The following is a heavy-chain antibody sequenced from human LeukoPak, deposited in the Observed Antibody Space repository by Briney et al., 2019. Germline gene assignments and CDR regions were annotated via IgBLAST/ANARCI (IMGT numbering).Heavy chain of an antibody. CDR3: ARDRGSSDPYYFDY. J-gene: IGHJ4*02. CDR2: ISSSSSYI. D-gene: IGHD6-25*01. Sequence: PGGSLRLSCAASGFTFSSYSMNWVRQAPGKGLEWVSSISSSSSYIYYADSVKGRFTISRDNAKNSLYLQMNSLRAEDTAVYYCARDRGSSDPYYFDYWGQGTLVTVSS. V-gene: IGHV3-21*01. CDR1: GFTFSSYS.